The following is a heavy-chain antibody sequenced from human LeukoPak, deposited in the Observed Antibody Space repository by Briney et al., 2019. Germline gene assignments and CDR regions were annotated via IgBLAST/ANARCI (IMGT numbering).Heavy chain of an antibody. CDR2: IYHSGST. D-gene: IGHD2-2*01. Sequence: SETLSLTCTVSGYSISSGYYWGWIRQPPGKGLEWIGSIYHSGSTYYNPSLKSRVTISVDTSKNQFSLKLSSVTAADTAVYYCANSPAASNNGMDVWGKGTTVTVSS. J-gene: IGHJ6*04. V-gene: IGHV4-38-2*02. CDR1: GYSISSGYY. CDR3: ANSPAASNNGMDV.